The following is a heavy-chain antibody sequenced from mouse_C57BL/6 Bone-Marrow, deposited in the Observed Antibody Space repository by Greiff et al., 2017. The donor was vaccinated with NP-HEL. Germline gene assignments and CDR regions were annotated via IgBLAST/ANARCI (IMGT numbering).Heavy chain of an antibody. V-gene: IGHV1-69*01. CDR3: ARRGYGSSYPAWFAY. J-gene: IGHJ3*01. CDR2: IDPSDSYT. CDR1: GYTFTSYW. Sequence: VQLQQSGAELVMPGASVKLSCKASGYTFTSYWMHWVKQRPGQGLEWIGEIDPSDSYTNYNQKLKGKSTLTVDKSSSTAYMQLSSLTSEDSAVYYCARRGYGSSYPAWFAYWGQGTLVTVSA. D-gene: IGHD1-1*01.